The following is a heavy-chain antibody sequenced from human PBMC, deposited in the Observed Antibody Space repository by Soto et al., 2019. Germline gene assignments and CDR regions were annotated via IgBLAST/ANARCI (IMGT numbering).Heavy chain of an antibody. J-gene: IGHJ6*02. D-gene: IGHD1-26*01. CDR2: IYPGDSDT. V-gene: IGHV5-51*01. CDR1: GYSFTSYW. Sequence: PGESLKISCKGSGYSFTSYWIGWVRQMPGKGLEWMGIIYPGDSDTRYSPSFQGQVTISADKSISTAYLQWSSLKASDTAMYYCARRPSGSYGYYYYGMDVWGQGTTVTVSS. CDR3: ARRPSGSYGYYYYGMDV.